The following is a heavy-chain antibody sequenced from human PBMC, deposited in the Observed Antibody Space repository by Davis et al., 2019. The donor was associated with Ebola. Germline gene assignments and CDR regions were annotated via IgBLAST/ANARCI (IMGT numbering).Heavy chain of an antibody. V-gene: IGHV3-21*01. J-gene: IGHJ1*01. CDR2: ISSSSSYI. CDR1: GFTFSSYS. D-gene: IGHD3-22*01. Sequence: GESLKISCAASGFTFSSYSMNWVRQAPGKGLEWVSSISSSSSYIYYADSVKGRFTISRDNAKNSLYLQMNSLRAEDTAVYYCAKDGAEAYYYDSSGYLEYFQHWGQGTLVTVSS. CDR3: AKDGAEAYYYDSSGYLEYFQH.